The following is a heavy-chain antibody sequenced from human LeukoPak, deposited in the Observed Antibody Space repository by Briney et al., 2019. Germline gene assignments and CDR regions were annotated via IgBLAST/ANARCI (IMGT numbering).Heavy chain of an antibody. CDR1: GYTFTSYD. CDR3: ARGWGIVVVPARTKRFDP. J-gene: IGHJ5*02. V-gene: IGHV1-8*01. CDR2: MNPNSGNT. D-gene: IGHD2-2*01. Sequence: ASMKVSCKASGYTFTSYDINWVRQATGQGLEWMGWMNPNSGNTGYAQKFQGRVTMTRNTSISTAYMELSSLRSEDTAVYYCARGWGIVVVPARTKRFDPWGQGTLVTVSS.